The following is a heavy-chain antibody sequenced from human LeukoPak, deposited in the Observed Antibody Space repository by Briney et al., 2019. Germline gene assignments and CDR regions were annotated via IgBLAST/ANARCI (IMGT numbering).Heavy chain of an antibody. V-gene: IGHV4-34*01. D-gene: IGHD3-10*01. CDR3: ARGRLYLSRWFDP. CDR1: GGSFSGYY. J-gene: IGHJ5*02. Sequence: SETLSLTCAVYGGSFSGYYWSWIRQPPGKGLEWIGEINHSGSTNYNPSLKSRVTISVDTSKNQFSLKLSSVTAADTAVYYCARGRLYLSRWFDPWGQGTLVTVSS. CDR2: INHSGST.